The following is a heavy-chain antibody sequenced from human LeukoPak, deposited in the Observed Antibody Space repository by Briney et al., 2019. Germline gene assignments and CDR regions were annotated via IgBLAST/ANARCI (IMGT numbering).Heavy chain of an antibody. V-gene: IGHV1-46*01. CDR2: INPSSGGT. CDR1: GYTFTGYY. J-gene: IGHJ3*02. D-gene: IGHD5-24*01. CDR3: ARERATKSAFDI. Sequence: ASVKVSCKASGYTFTGYYMHWVRQAPGQGLEWMGVINPSSGGTSYAQKFQGRVTMTRDTSTSTVYMELSSLRSDDTAMYYCARERATKSAFDIWGQGTMVTVSS.